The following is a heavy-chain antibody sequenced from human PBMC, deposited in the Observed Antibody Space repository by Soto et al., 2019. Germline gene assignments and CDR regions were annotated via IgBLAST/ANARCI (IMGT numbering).Heavy chain of an antibody. Sequence: PGESLKISCKGSGYRFTSYWIAWVRQMPGKGLEWMGIIYPGDSDARYSPSFQGQVTISVDKSISTAYLQWSSLKASDTARYYCARQLGHDYINNWFDPWGQGTLVTVSS. CDR2: IYPGDSDA. J-gene: IGHJ5*02. V-gene: IGHV5-51*01. D-gene: IGHD4-4*01. CDR3: ARQLGHDYINNWFDP. CDR1: GYRFTSYW.